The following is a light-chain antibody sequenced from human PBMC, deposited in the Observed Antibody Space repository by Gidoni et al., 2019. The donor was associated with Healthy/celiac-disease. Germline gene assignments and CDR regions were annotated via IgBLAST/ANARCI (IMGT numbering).Light chain of an antibody. V-gene: IGKV3-15*01. CDR2: GAS. J-gene: IGKJ1*01. CDR1: QSVSSN. CDR3: QQYNNWPRT. Sequence: EIVMTQSPATMSGSPGERATLSCRASQSVSSNLDWYQHKPGQAPRLIICGASTRATGIPARFSGSGSGTEFTLTISSLQSEDFAVYCCQQYNNWPRTFGQGTKVEIK.